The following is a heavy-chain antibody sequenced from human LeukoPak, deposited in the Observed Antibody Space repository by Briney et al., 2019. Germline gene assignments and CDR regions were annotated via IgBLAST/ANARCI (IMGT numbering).Heavy chain of an antibody. V-gene: IGHV4-4*07. Sequence: SETLSLTCTVSGGSISSYYWSWIRQPAGKGLEWIGRIYTSGSTNYNPSLKSRVTISVDTSKNQFSLKLSSVTAADTAVYYCATTTVVTPNYYYYMDVWGKGTTVTVSS. CDR1: GGSISSYY. D-gene: IGHD4-23*01. CDR3: ATTTVVTPNYYYYMDV. CDR2: IYTSGST. J-gene: IGHJ6*03.